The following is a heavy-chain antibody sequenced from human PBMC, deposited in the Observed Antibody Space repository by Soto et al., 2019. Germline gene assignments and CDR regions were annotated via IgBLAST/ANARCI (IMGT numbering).Heavy chain of an antibody. Sequence: GGALSLSCATPGFPLRWFWMNWVRQAPGRGAGGGGHKKQDGRAKYYADSVRGRFTISRDNAKNSLYLEMNSLRVEDTAMYYCARDRFWGQGTLVTVSS. CDR1: GFPLRWFW. CDR2: KKQDGRAK. J-gene: IGHJ4*02. D-gene: IGHD3-16*01. V-gene: IGHV3-7*05. CDR3: ARDRF.